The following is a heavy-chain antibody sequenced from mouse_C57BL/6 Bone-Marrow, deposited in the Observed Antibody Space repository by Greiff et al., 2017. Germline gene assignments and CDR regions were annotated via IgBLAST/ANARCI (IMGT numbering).Heavy chain of an antibody. V-gene: IGHV1-4*01. J-gene: IGHJ3*01. CDR3: ARRSYYSNSAWFAY. CDR2: INPSSGYT. CDR1: GYTFTSYT. D-gene: IGHD2-5*01. Sequence: VKLVESGAELARPGASVKMSCKASGYTFTSYTMHWVKQRPGQGLEWIGYINPSSGYTKYNQKFKDKATLTADKSSSTAYMQLSSLTSEDSAVYYCARRSYYSNSAWFAYWGQGTLVTVSA.